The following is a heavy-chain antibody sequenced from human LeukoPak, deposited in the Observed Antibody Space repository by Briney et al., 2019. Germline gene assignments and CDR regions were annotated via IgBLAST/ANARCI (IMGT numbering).Heavy chain of an antibody. Sequence: PGGSLRLSCAASGFTFNTYTMNWVRQAPGKGLEWVSSINSDGKYLYYADSVKGRFIISRDNAKNSLYLQMNSLRAEDTAVYYCAGCSGGSCYSRGKYGVDVWGQGTTVIVSS. CDR1: GFTFNTYT. D-gene: IGHD2-15*01. CDR3: AGCSGGSCYSRGKYGVDV. J-gene: IGHJ6*02. V-gene: IGHV3-21*06. CDR2: INSDGKYL.